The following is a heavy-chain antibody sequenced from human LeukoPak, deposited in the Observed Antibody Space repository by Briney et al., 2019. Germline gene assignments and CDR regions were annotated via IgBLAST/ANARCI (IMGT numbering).Heavy chain of an antibody. CDR1: GFTFDDYA. V-gene: IGHV3-9*01. D-gene: IGHD3-22*01. CDR2: ISWNSGSI. Sequence: GRSLRLSCAASGFTFDDYAMHWVRQAPGKGLEWVSGISWNSGSIGYADSVKGRFTISRDNAKNSLYLQMNSLRAEDTALYYCAKAEGDYDSSGYFDYWGQGTLVTVSS. J-gene: IGHJ4*02. CDR3: AKAEGDYDSSGYFDY.